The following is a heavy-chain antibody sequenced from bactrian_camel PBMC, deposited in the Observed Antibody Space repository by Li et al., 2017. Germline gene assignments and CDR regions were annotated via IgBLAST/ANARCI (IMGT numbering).Heavy chain of an antibody. CDR3: VDDCYGSRYYLARRTNV. J-gene: IGHJ4*01. D-gene: IGHD6*01. CDR1: GAPLDDFD. Sequence: VQLVESGGGSVQAGGSLRLSCRMSGAPLDDFDMHWYRQDDGNECQLVSSISSDGKTSYSDSVKGRFTISQENDKNTVYLQMNNLKPEDTAMYYCVDDCYGSRYYLARRTNVWDQGTQVTVS. V-gene: IGHV3S63*01. CDR2: ISSDGKT.